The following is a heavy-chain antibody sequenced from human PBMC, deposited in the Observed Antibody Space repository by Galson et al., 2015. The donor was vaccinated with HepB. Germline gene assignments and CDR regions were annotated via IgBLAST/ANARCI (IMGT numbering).Heavy chain of an antibody. CDR3: ALLRDGGQQQLMKTDY. V-gene: IGHV3-30*03. CDR2: ISYDGSNK. Sequence: SLRLSCAASGFTFSSYGMHWVRQAPGKGLEWVAVISYDGSNKYYADSVKGRFTISRDNSKNTLYLQMNSLRAEDTAVYYCALLRDGGQQQLMKTDYWGQGTLVTVSS. D-gene: IGHD6-13*01. J-gene: IGHJ4*02. CDR1: GFTFSSYG.